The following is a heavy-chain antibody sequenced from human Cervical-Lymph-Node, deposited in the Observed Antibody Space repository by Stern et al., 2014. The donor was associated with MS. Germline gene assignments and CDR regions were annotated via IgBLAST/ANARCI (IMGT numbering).Heavy chain of an antibody. D-gene: IGHD6-19*01. CDR3: ARFGSGWYYYYYGMDV. CDR2: ISAYNGNT. V-gene: IGHV1-18*04. CDR1: GYTFTSYG. J-gene: IGHJ6*02. Sequence: DQLVESGAEVKKPGASVKVSCKASGYTFTSYGISWVRQAPGQGLEWMGWISAYNGNTNYAQKLQGRVTMTTDTSTSTAYMELRSLRSDDTAVYYCARFGSGWYYYYYGMDVWGQGTTVTVSS.